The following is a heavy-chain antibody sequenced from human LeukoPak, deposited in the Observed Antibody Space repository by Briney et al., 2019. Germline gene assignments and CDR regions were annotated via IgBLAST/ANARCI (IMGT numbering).Heavy chain of an antibody. CDR1: EFSVGSNY. CDR2: IYSGGST. V-gene: IGHV3-66*01. J-gene: IGHJ3*02. CDR3: ANMIVVVTDAFDM. Sequence: GGSLRLSCAASEFSVGSNYMTWVRQAPGKGLEWVSLIYSGGSTYYADSVKGRFTISRDNSKNTLYLQMNSLRAEDTAVYYCANMIVVVTDAFDMWGRGTMVTVSS. D-gene: IGHD3-22*01.